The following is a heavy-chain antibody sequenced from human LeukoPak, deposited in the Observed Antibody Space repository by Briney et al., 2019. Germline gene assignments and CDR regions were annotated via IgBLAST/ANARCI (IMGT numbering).Heavy chain of an antibody. CDR1: GGTFSSYA. Sequence: SVKVSCKASGGTFSSYAISWVRQAPGQGLEWMGGIIPIFGTASYAQKFQGRVTITADESTSTAYMELSSLRSEDTAVYYCAREGASGYLFDYWGQGTLVTVSS. D-gene: IGHD5-12*01. V-gene: IGHV1-69*13. J-gene: IGHJ4*02. CDR2: IIPIFGTA. CDR3: AREGASGYLFDY.